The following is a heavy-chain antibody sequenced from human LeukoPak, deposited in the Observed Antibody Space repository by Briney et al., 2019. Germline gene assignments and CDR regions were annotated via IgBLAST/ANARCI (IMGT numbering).Heavy chain of an antibody. D-gene: IGHD3-10*01. CDR2: ISPGGGPT. V-gene: IGHV3-23*01. J-gene: IGHJ4*02. Sequence: GGSLRLSCAGSGFPFSIYGMNWVRQAPGKGLEWVSGISPGGGPTYYADSVKGRFSISRDTSKNTLYLQMNSLRVEDTAVYYCATRRFGELTYWGQGTLVTVSS. CDR1: GFPFSIYG. CDR3: ATRRFGELTY.